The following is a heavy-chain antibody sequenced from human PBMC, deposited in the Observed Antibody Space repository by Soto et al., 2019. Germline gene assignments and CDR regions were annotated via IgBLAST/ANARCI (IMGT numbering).Heavy chain of an antibody. V-gene: IGHV1-46*01. D-gene: IGHD1-1*01. J-gene: IGHJ4*02. Sequence: ASVKVSCKAXGYTLTSFYMHWMRQAPGQGLEWMGVIDPSAGSTTYAQKFKGRVRMTRGTFTSTVFMELSSLRSEDTAVYYCARTPRPTGTTLYYFDSRGQRTLVTVSS. CDR2: IDPSAGST. CDR3: ARTPRPTGTTLYYFDS. CDR1: GYTLTSFY.